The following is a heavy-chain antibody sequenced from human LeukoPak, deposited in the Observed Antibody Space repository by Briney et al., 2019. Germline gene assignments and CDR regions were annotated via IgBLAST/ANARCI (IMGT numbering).Heavy chain of an antibody. D-gene: IGHD5-24*01. J-gene: IGHJ4*02. CDR3: TRVGYIDEGIDY. CDR2: IKQDGSKK. Sequence: GGSLRLSCVASGFPFSSYWMTWVRQAPGKGLEWVANIKQDGSKKSYVDSVKGRFTISRDNAKNSLYLQMNSLRAEDTAIYYCTRVGYIDEGIDYWGQGTLVTISS. CDR1: GFPFSSYW. V-gene: IGHV3-7*04.